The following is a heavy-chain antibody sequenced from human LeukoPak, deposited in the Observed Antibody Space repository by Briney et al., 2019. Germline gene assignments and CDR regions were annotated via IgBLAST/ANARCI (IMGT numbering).Heavy chain of an antibody. V-gene: IGHV3-30-3*01. CDR1: GFTFSNFA. CDR2: ISYDGDNE. CDR3: ARVRGGRSWYYYGMDV. Sequence: GGSLRLSCAASGFTFSNFAMHWVRQAPGKGLEWVAVISYDGDNEYYADSVKGQFTISRDDSKDRLYLQMNSLRPEDTAMYYCARVRGGRSWYYYGMDVWGRGTTVTVSS. J-gene: IGHJ6*02. D-gene: IGHD3-16*01.